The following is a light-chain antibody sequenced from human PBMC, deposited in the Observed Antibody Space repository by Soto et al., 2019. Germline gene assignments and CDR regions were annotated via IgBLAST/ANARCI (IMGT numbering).Light chain of an antibody. CDR3: SSFAGTSYV. CDR2: DVS. V-gene: IGLV2-14*01. CDR1: SNDVGGYNY. J-gene: IGLJ1*01. Sequence: QSVLTQPASVSGSPGQSITISCAGTSNDVGGYNYVSWYQQHPGKAPKLIICDVSNRPSGVSSRFSGSKSGNTASLTISGLQAEDEADYYCSSFAGTSYVFGTGTKVTVL.